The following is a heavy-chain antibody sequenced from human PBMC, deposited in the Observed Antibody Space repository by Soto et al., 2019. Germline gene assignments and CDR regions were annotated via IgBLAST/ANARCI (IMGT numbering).Heavy chain of an antibody. Sequence: QITLKESGPTLVKPTQTLTLTCTFSGFSLSTSGVAVGWIRQPPGKALEWLALIYWDDDKRYSPSLKSRLTITKDTPKNHVVLTMTTMDPVDTATYYCAHRPPERGLATFDPWGQGTLVTVSS. J-gene: IGHJ5*02. D-gene: IGHD1-1*01. CDR3: AHRPPERGLATFDP. CDR1: GFSLSTSGVA. CDR2: IYWDDDK. V-gene: IGHV2-5*02.